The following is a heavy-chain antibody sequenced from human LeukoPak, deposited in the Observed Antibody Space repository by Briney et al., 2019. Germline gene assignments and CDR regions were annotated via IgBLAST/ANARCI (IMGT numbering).Heavy chain of an antibody. V-gene: IGHV3-33*01. Sequence: GGSLRLSCAASGFTFSSYGMHWVRQAPGKGLEQVAVTWYDGSNKYYADSVKGRFTISRDNSKNTLYLQMNSLRAEDTAVYYCAREYPPRYYYDSSGYLDYWGQGTLVTVSS. J-gene: IGHJ4*02. CDR3: AREYPPRYYYDSSGYLDY. CDR2: TWYDGSNK. CDR1: GFTFSSYG. D-gene: IGHD3-22*01.